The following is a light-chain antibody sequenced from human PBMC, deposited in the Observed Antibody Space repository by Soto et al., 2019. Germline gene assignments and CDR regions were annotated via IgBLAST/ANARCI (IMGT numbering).Light chain of an antibody. CDR3: CSYAGSYDMV. V-gene: IGLV2-11*01. CDR2: GVN. Sequence: QSALTQPRSVSGSPGQSVTISCTGSSSDVGTYDYVSWYQQHPGKAPKLMIHGVNKRPSGVPDRFSGSKSGSTASLTISGLQADDEADYYCCSYAGSYDMVFGTGTKVTVL. CDR1: SSDVGTYDY. J-gene: IGLJ1*01.